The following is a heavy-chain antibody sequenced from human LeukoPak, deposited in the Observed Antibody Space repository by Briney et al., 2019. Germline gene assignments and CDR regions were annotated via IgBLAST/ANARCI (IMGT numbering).Heavy chain of an antibody. Sequence: GGSLRLSCAASGFTFNNYGMHWVRQAPGKGLEGVAVISEDGRNKYYADSVTGRFTISRDNSKNTVSLQMNSLRLEDTAVYYCARRNGVRYYYYMDVWGKGTTVTVSS. D-gene: IGHD2-8*01. V-gene: IGHV3-30*03. CDR1: GFTFNNYG. CDR3: ARRNGVRYYYYMDV. J-gene: IGHJ6*03. CDR2: ISEDGRNK.